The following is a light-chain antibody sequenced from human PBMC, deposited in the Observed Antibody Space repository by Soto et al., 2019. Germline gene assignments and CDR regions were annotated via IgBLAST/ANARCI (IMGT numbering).Light chain of an antibody. CDR3: CSYAGSYTYV. CDR2: DVS. Sequence: QSALTQPASVSGSPGQSITISCTGTSSDVGGYNYVSWYQQHPGKAPKLMIYDVSKRPSGVPDRFSGSQSGNTASLTISGLQAEDEADYYCCSYAGSYTYVFGTGTKLTV. J-gene: IGLJ1*01. CDR1: SSDVGGYNY. V-gene: IGLV2-11*01.